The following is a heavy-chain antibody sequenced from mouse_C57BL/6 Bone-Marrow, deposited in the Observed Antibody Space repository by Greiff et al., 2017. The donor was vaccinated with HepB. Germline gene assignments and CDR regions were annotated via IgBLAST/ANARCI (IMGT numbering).Heavy chain of an antibody. D-gene: IGHD2-2*01. CDR3: ARKGMVTTGGYAMDY. CDR1: GFNIKDYY. Sequence: EVKLQESGAELVKPGASVKLSCTASGFNIKDYYMHWVKQRPEQGLEWIGRIDPEDGETKYAPKFQGKATITADTSSNTAYLQLSSLTAEDTAVYYCARKGMVTTGGYAMDYWGQGTSVTVSS. CDR2: IDPEDGET. V-gene: IGHV14-2*01. J-gene: IGHJ4*01.